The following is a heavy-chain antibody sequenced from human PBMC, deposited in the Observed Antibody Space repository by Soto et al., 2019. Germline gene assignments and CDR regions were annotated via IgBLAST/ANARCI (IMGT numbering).Heavy chain of an antibody. CDR1: GFTFRNHG. CDR3: ARDLGWPAARFDP. V-gene: IGHV3-33*01. D-gene: IGHD2-2*01. CDR2: IWYDGSEK. Sequence: HPGGSLRLSCAASGFTFRNHGMHWVRLAPGKGLEWVAVIWYDGSEKYYADSVKGRFTISRDNSKNILYLQMNSLRGEDTAVYYCARDLGWPAARFDPWGQGTLVTVSS. J-gene: IGHJ5*02.